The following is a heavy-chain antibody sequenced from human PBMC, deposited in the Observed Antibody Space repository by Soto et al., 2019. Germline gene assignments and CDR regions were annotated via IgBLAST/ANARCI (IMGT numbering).Heavy chain of an antibody. CDR1: GFTFSSYS. J-gene: IGHJ5*02. Sequence: GGSLRLSCAASGFTFSSYSMNWVRQAPGKGLEWVSSISSSSSYIYYADSVKGRFTISRDNAKNSLYLQMNSLRAEDTAVYYCARDRDSSSWYGWFDPWGQGTLVTVSS. CDR3: ARDRDSSSWYGWFDP. CDR2: ISSSSSYI. D-gene: IGHD6-13*01. V-gene: IGHV3-21*01.